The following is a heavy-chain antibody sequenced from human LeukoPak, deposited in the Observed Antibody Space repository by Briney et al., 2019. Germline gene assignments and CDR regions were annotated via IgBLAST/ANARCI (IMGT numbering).Heavy chain of an antibody. CDR3: ARYSGDSSGYYYPFDAFDI. Sequence: SVKVPCKASGGTFSSYAISWVRQAPGQGLEWMGRIIPILGIANYAQKFQGRVTITADKSTSTAYMELSSLRSEDTAVYYCARYSGDSSGYYYPFDAFDIWGQGTMVTVPS. J-gene: IGHJ3*02. V-gene: IGHV1-69*04. CDR2: IIPILGIA. CDR1: GGTFSSYA. D-gene: IGHD3-22*01.